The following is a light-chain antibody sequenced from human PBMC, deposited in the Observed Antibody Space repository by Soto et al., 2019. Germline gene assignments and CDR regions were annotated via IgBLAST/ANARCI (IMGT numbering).Light chain of an antibody. Sequence: DIQMTQSPSSLSASIGDRVTITCRASQDLGKYLAWYQQKPGKVPNLLIYGASTLQSGVPPRFSGSGSGTEFTLSISSLQPEDVATYYCQKYNSAPWTFGQGTKVEIK. V-gene: IGKV1-27*01. CDR3: QKYNSAPWT. J-gene: IGKJ1*01. CDR2: GAS. CDR1: QDLGKY.